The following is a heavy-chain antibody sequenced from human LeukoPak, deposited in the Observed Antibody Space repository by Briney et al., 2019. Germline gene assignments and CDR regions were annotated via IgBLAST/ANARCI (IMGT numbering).Heavy chain of an antibody. V-gene: IGHV4-34*01. J-gene: IGHJ5*02. CDR3: ARIPYYGSGSYYRRWDWFDR. Sequence: SETLSLTCAVYGGSFSGYYWSWIRQPPGKGLEWIGEINHSGSTNYNPSLKSRVTISVDTSKNQFSLKLSSVTAADTAVYYCARIPYYGSGSYYRRWDWFDRWGQGTLVTVSS. CDR1: GGSFSGYY. CDR2: INHSGST. D-gene: IGHD3-10*01.